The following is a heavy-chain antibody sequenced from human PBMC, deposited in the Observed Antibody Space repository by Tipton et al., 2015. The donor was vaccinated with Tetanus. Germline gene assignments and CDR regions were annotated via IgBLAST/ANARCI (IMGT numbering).Heavy chain of an antibody. CDR2: IHPSGSV. J-gene: IGHJ4*02. CDR3: ARYIVGAKTFYFDY. D-gene: IGHD1-26*01. V-gene: IGHV4-34*01. CDR1: GGSFSGYY. Sequence: TLSLTCAVYGGSFSGYYCTWIRQSPGKGLEWIGEIHPSGSVNYNPSLKSRVTILLDTSENQFSLKLSSVTGADTAVYFCARYIVGAKTFYFDYWGQGTQIIVSS.